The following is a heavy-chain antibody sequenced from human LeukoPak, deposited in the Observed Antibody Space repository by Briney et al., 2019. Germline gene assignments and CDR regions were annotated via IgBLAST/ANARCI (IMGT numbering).Heavy chain of an antibody. J-gene: IGHJ4*02. CDR2: IRGAGGTT. CDR1: GFTFSSYA. CDR3: AKDLRFDY. V-gene: IGHV3-23*01. D-gene: IGHD3-16*01. Sequence: PGGSLRLSCAASGFTFSSYAMMWLRQAPGKGLEWVSAIRGAGGTTFYADSVKGRFTISRDNSKNTLYLQMNSLRAEDTAVYYCAKDLRFDYWGQGTLVTVSS.